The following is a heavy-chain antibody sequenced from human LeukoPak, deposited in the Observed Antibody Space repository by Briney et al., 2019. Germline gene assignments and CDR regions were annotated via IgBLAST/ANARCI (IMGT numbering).Heavy chain of an antibody. J-gene: IGHJ5*02. V-gene: IGHV3-30*04. D-gene: IGHD1-1*01. CDR3: ARDGRGQLERWGNWLDP. Sequence: PGGSLRLSCAASGFTFSSYAMHWVRQAPGKGLEWVAVISYDGSNKYYADSVKGRFTISRDNSKNTLYLQMNSLRAEDTAVYYCARDGRGQLERWGNWLDPWGQGTLVTVSS. CDR1: GFTFSSYA. CDR2: ISYDGSNK.